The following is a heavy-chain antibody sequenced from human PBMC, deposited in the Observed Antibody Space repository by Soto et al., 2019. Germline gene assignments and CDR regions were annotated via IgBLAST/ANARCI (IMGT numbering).Heavy chain of an antibody. CDR2: AYYSGST. CDR3: ARDRSTYGGGGTGEVKENWFDP. CDR1: GGSISHYY. V-gene: IGHV4-59*01. J-gene: IGHJ5*02. Sequence: SETLSLTCSVSGGSISHYYWSWIRQSPGKXLEWIGYAYYSGSTDYNPSLKSRVTMSVDTSKNQVSLKLNSVTTADTAVYYCARDRSTYGGGGTGEVKENWFDPWGPGTLVTVSS. D-gene: IGHD2-8*01.